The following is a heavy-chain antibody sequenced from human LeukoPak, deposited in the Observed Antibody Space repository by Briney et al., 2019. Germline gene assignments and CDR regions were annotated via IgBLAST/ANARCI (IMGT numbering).Heavy chain of an antibody. CDR2: INPNSGGT. Sequence: ASVKVSCKASGYTFTGYYMHWVRQAPGQGLEWMGWINPNSGGTNYAQKFQGRVTMTRDTSISTAYMELSRLRSDDTAVYYCAREGDETVQSLDYWGQGTLVTVSS. CDR3: AREGDETVQSLDY. J-gene: IGHJ4*02. V-gene: IGHV1-2*02. CDR1: GYTFTGYY. D-gene: IGHD5-24*01.